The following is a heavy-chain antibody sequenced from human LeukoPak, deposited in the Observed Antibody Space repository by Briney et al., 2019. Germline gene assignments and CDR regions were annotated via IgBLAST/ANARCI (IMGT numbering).Heavy chain of an antibody. CDR1: GGSISSGVYC. CDR2: ICSSGSA. J-gene: IGHJ6*02. CDR3: ARDGGGSLYGMDV. D-gene: IGHD2-15*01. V-gene: IGHV4-31*03. Sequence: PSETLSLTCTVSGGSISSGVYCWSWIRQRPGEGLQRIGYICSSGSAYYNPSLKSRVTMSIDTSNNQFSLKLNSVTAADTAVYYCARDGGGSLYGMDVWGQGTTVTVSS.